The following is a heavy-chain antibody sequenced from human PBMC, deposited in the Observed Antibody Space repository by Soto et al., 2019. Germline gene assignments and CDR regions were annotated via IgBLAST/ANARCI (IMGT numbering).Heavy chain of an antibody. CDR1: GFTFSSYA. J-gene: IGHJ6*02. D-gene: IGHD5-12*01. V-gene: IGHV3-30-3*01. CDR3: ACPHRKDGGYDFVPYYYYGMDV. CDR2: ISFDGSNK. Sequence: VGSLRLSCAASGFTFSSYAMHWVRQAPGKGLEWVAVISFDGSNKNCADSVKGRFTIARDNSKNMLYLHINSLRAEDTAVYYCACPHRKDGGYDFVPYYYYGMDVWGQGTTVTVSS.